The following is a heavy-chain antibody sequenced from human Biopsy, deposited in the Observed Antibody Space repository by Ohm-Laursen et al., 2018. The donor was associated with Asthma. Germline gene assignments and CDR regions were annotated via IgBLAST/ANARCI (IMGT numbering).Heavy chain of an antibody. CDR1: GYPFTDYY. V-gene: IGHV1-2*06. Sequence: SSVKVSCKASGYPFTDYYVHWVRQAPGQGLEWMGRIDPNSGGTNYAQKFLGRVTMTRDTSVNTAFMALSRLRSDDTAVYYCARIKIRIGAGTDRYFDLWGRGTLVTVSS. J-gene: IGHJ2*01. CDR3: ARIKIRIGAGTDRYFDL. D-gene: IGHD3-16*01. CDR2: IDPNSGGT.